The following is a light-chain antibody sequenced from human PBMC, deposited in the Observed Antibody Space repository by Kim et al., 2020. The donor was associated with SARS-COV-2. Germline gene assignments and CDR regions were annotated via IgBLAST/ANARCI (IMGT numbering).Light chain of an antibody. J-gene: IGLJ1*01. V-gene: IGLV3-19*01. CDR2: GKN. CDR1: SLRSYY. CDR3: NSRDSSGNHLDV. Sequence: LGQTVRITCQGDSLRSYYASWYQQKPGQAPVLVIYGKNNRPSGIPDRFSGSSSGNTASWTITGAQAEDEADYYCNSRDSSGNHLDVFGTGTKVTVL.